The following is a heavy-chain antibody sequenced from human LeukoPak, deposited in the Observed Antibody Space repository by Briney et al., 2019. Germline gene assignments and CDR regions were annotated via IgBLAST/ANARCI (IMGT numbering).Heavy chain of an antibody. CDR1: GFTFSIYA. Sequence: GGSLRLSCAASGFTFSIYAMSWVRQAPGTGLEWVSSTSSGGDYTYYAGSVKGRFTISRDNSNNTLYLQMNGLRAEDTATYDCAKDRPNYYESNGHYYTRDGDSWGQGTLVTVSS. D-gene: IGHD3-22*01. V-gene: IGHV3-23*01. CDR3: AKDRPNYYESNGHYYTRDGDS. CDR2: TSSGGDYT. J-gene: IGHJ5*01.